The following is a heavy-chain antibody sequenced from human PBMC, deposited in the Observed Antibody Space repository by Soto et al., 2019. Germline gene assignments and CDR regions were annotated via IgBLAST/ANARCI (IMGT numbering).Heavy chain of an antibody. CDR2: IYYSGST. V-gene: IGHV4-59*01. J-gene: IGHJ4*02. CDR3: ARDSTFGGSGIDY. CDR1: GGSISSYY. D-gene: IGHD3-10*01. Sequence: SETLSLTCTVSGGSISSYYWSWIRQPPGKGLEWIGYIYYSGSTNYNPSLKSRVTISVDTSKNQFSLKLSSVTAADTAVYYCARDSTFGGSGIDYWGQGTLVTVSP.